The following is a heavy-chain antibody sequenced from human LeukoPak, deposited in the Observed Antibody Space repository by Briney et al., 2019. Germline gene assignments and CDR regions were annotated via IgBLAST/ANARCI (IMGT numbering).Heavy chain of an antibody. CDR1: GYSFTSYW. CDR3: ARMGEWELLWFDP. J-gene: IGHJ5*02. Sequence: GESLKISCKGSGYSFTSYWIGWVRQMPGKGLEWMGIIYPGDSDTGYSPSFQGQVTISADKSISTAYLQWSSLKASDTAMYYCARMGEWELLWFDPWGQGTLVTVSS. D-gene: IGHD1-26*01. V-gene: IGHV5-51*01. CDR2: IYPGDSDT.